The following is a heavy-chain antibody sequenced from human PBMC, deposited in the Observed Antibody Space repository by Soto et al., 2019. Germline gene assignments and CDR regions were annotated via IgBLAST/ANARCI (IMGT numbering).Heavy chain of an antibody. CDR2: IYYTGST. CDR1: GGSIGSNNYY. J-gene: IGHJ4*02. D-gene: IGHD6-19*01. V-gene: IGHV4-39*01. CDR3: GRKTPVADTE. Sequence: QLQLQKSGPGLVRPSETLSLTCTVSGGSIGSNNYYWAWIRQPPGKGLEWIGSIYYTGSTYYNPSLRSRVSISVDTSKNQFSVNLNSVTAADTAQYHCGRKTPVADTEWGQGTLVTVSA.